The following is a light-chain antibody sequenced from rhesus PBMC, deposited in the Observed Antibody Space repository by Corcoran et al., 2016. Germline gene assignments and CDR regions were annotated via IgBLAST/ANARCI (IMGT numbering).Light chain of an antibody. J-gene: IGLJ6*01. CDR2: GNT. CDR1: NIGSKN. CDR3: QVWDSSSRYV. Sequence: SYDLTQAPSVSAVSGQTARITCGGDNIGSKNVQWYQQKPPQAPVLVIYGNTERPSGIPGRFSGFNSGNTATLTISGVEAGDEADYYCQVWDSSSRYVFGSGTKLTVL. V-gene: IGLV3-25*02.